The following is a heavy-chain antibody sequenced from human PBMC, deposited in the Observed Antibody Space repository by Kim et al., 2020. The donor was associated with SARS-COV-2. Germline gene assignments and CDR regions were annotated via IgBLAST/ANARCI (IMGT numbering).Heavy chain of an antibody. CDR1: GGSFSGYY. J-gene: IGHJ6*02. Sequence: SETLSLTCAVYGGSFSGYYWSWIRQPPGKGLEWIGEINHSGSTNYNPSLKSRVTISVDTSKNQFSLKLSSVTAADTAVYYCARGNRGDGMDVWGQGTTVTVSS. CDR2: INHSGST. CDR3: ARGNRGDGMDV. V-gene: IGHV4-34*01. D-gene: IGHD4-17*01.